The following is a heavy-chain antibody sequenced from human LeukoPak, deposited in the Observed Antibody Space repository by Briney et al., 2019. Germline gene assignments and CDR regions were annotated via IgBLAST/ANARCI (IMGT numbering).Heavy chain of an antibody. V-gene: IGHV4-34*01. Sequence: SETLSLTCAVYGGSFSGYYWSWIRQPPGKGLEWIGEINHSGSTNYNPSLKSRVTISVDTSKNQFSLKLSSVTASDTAVYYCARRYQQIDIWGQGTMVTVSS. J-gene: IGHJ3*02. CDR2: INHSGST. CDR3: ARRYQQIDI. CDR1: GGSFSGYY. D-gene: IGHD2-2*01.